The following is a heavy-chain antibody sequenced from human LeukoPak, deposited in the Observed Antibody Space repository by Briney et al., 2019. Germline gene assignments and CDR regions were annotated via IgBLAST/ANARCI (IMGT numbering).Heavy chain of an antibody. CDR3: ARDLPILDYYGSGSYYKGDY. J-gene: IGHJ4*02. CDR2: IKQDGSEK. Sequence: GGSLRLSCAASGFTFSSYWMSWVRQAPGKGLEWVANIKQDGSEKYYVDSVKGRFTISRDNAKNSLYLQMNGLRAEDTAVYYCARDLPILDYYGSGSYYKGDYWGQGTLVTVSS. V-gene: IGHV3-7*01. D-gene: IGHD3-10*01. CDR1: GFTFSSYW.